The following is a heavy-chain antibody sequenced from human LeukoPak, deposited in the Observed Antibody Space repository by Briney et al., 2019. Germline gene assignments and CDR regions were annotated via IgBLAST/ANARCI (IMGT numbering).Heavy chain of an antibody. CDR1: GGTFSSYA. D-gene: IGHD2-15*01. CDR2: IIPIFGTA. CDR3: ARPRARYCSGGSCYGGPFDY. J-gene: IGHJ4*02. Sequence: SVKVSCKASGGTFSSYAISWVRQAPGQGLEWMGGIIPIFGTANYAQKFQGRVTITADKSTSTAYMELSSLRSEDTAVYYCARPRARYCSGGSCYGGPFDYWGQGTLVTVSS. V-gene: IGHV1-69*06.